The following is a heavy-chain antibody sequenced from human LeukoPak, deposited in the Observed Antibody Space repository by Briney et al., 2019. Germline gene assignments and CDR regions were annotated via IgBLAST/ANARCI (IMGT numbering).Heavy chain of an antibody. J-gene: IGHJ6*02. Sequence: SETLSLTCTVSGGSINSGSSYWSWIRQPAGKGLEWIGRIYTSGSTNYNPSLKSRVTISGDTSKNQFSLKLSSVTAADTAVYYCARDNRYDSGSYYSYYNMDVWGQGTTVTVSS. D-gene: IGHD3-10*01. CDR3: ARDNRYDSGSYYSYYNMDV. CDR1: GGSINSGSSY. CDR2: IYTSGST. V-gene: IGHV4-61*02.